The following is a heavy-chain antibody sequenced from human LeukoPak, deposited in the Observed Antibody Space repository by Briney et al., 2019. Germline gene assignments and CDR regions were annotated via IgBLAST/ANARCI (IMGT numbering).Heavy chain of an antibody. Sequence: ASVKVSCKASRGTLSSYAISWVRQAPGQGLEWMGGIIPIFGPANYAQKFQGRVTITTDDSTSTAYLELSSLRSEDTAVYYCARGMSGRDGYEWNYFDYWGQGTLVTVSS. CDR3: ARGMSGRDGYEWNYFDY. CDR2: IIPIFGPA. V-gene: IGHV1-69*05. J-gene: IGHJ4*02. D-gene: IGHD5-24*01. CDR1: RGTLSSYA.